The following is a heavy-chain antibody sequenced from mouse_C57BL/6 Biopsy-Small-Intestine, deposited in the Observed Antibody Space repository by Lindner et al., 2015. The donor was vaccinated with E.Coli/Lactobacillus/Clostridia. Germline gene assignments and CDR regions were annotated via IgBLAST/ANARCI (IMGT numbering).Heavy chain of an antibody. J-gene: IGHJ4*01. V-gene: IGHV1-81*01. CDR1: GYTFTSYD. CDR2: MNPNSGNT. Sequence: SVKVSCKASGYTFTSYDINWVRQVTGQGLEWMGWMNPNSGNTGYAQKFQGRVTMTRNTSISTAYLELRSLRSEDTAVYYCARGKVLPSAIRWFDPWGQGTLVTVSS. D-gene: IGHD1-1*01. CDR3: ARGKVLPSAIRWFDP.